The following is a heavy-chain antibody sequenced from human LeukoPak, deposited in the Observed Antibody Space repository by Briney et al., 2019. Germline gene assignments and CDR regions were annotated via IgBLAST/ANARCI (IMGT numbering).Heavy chain of an antibody. D-gene: IGHD2-2*02. Sequence: PGGSLRLSCAASGFTVSSNHMSWVRQAPGKGLEWVSVIYGGGNTYYADSVKGRFTISRDNSKNTLYLQMNSLRAEDTAVYYCAREQIIVAAIYFDYWGQGTLVTVSS. V-gene: IGHV3-53*01. CDR2: IYGGGNT. CDR1: GFTVSSNH. CDR3: AREQIIVAAIYFDY. J-gene: IGHJ4*02.